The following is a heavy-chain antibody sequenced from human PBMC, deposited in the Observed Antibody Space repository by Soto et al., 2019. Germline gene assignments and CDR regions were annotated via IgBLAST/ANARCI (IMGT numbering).Heavy chain of an antibody. V-gene: IGHV4-34*01. D-gene: IGHD2-2*01. CDR2: INHSGST. J-gene: IGHJ4*02. Sequence: PSETLSLTCAVYGGSFSGYYWSWIRQPPGKGLEWIGEINHSGSTNYIPSLKSRVTISVDTSKNQFSLKLSSVTAADTAVYYCARVPAATYYFDYWGQGTLVTVSS. CDR1: GGSFSGYY. CDR3: ARVPAATYYFDY.